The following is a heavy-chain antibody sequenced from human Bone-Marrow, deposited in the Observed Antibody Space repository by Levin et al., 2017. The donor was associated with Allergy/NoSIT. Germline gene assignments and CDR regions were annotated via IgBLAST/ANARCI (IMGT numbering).Heavy chain of an antibody. CDR3: ARLYCSGGGCYHYYGMDV. D-gene: IGHD2-15*01. J-gene: IGHJ6*02. CDR2: INWSGNTT. Sequence: GGSLRLSCAVSGFTSSNYWMHWVRQAPGKGLVWVSHINWSGNTTNYADPVKGRFTISRDNAKNTLYLQMNSLRAEDTAVYYCARLYCSGGGCYHYYGMDVWGQGTTVTVFS. CDR1: GFTSSNYW. V-gene: IGHV3-74*01.